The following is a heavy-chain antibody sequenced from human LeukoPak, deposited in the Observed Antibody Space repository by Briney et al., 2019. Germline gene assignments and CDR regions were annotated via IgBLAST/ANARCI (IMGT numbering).Heavy chain of an antibody. CDR3: ARGGPFSIAAARVYYFDY. CDR1: DYTFTSYG. CDR2: VSPYSDNT. D-gene: IGHD6-13*01. Sequence: ASVKVSCKASDYTFTSYGISWVRQAPGQGLEWMGWVSPYSDNTNYAQNLQGRVTMTTDASTSTAYMELRSLTSDDTAMYYCARGGPFSIAAARVYYFDYWGQGTLVTVSS. J-gene: IGHJ4*02. V-gene: IGHV1-18*01.